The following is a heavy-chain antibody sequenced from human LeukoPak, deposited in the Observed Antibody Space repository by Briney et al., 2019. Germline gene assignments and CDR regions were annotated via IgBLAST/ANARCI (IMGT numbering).Heavy chain of an antibody. V-gene: IGHV4-34*01. D-gene: IGHD3-16*01. CDR3: ARRRAKKNVGVDP. Sequence: SSETLSLTCAVYGGSFSGYYWSWIRQPPGKGLEWIGEINHSGSTNYNPSLKSPVTISVDTSKNQFSLKLSSVTAADTAVYYCARRRAKKNVGVDPWGQGTLVTVSS. CDR2: INHSGST. J-gene: IGHJ5*02. CDR1: GGSFSGYY.